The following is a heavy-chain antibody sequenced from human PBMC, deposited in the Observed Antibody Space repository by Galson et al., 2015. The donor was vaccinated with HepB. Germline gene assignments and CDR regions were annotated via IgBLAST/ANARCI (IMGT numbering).Heavy chain of an antibody. D-gene: IGHD6-19*01. CDR2: INPSGDST. Sequence: SVKVSCKASGNTFTSYYMHWVRQAPGQGLEWMGIINPSGDSTSYAQRFQGRVTMTTDTSTSTAYMELRSLRSDDTAVYYCARDGGYSSGWDYGMDVWGQGTTVTVSS. V-gene: IGHV1-46*01. J-gene: IGHJ6*02. CDR3: ARDGGYSSGWDYGMDV. CDR1: GNTFTSYY.